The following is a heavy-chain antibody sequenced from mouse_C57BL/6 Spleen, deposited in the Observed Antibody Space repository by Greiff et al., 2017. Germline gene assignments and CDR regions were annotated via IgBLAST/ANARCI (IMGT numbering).Heavy chain of an antibody. D-gene: IGHD2-4*01. Sequence: QVQLQQSGAELVRPGTSVKVSCKASGYAFTNYLIAWVKQRPGQGLEWIGVINPGSGGTNYNEKFKGKATLTADKSSSTAYMQLSSLTSEDSAVYFCARSGDYARFAYWGQGTLVTVSA. V-gene: IGHV1-54*01. CDR3: ARSGDYARFAY. CDR2: INPGSGGT. J-gene: IGHJ3*01. CDR1: GYAFTNYL.